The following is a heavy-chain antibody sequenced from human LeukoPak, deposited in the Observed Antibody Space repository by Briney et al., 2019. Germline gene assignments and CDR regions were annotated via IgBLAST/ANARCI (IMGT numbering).Heavy chain of an antibody. D-gene: IGHD2-8*01. CDR2: INHSGST. CDR1: GGSFSGYY. V-gene: IGHV4-34*01. Sequence: SETLSLTCAVYGGSFSGYYWSWIRQPPGKGLEWIGEINHSGSTNYNPSLKSRVTISVDTSKNQFSLKLSSVTAADTAVYYCARDVDCTNGVCYAPDYFDYWGQGTLVTVSS. CDR3: ARDVDCTNGVCYAPDYFDY. J-gene: IGHJ4*02.